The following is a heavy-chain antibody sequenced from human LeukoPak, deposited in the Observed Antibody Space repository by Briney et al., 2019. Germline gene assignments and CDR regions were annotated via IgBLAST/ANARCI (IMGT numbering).Heavy chain of an antibody. CDR2: INEDGSAK. Sequence: GGSLRLSCAASGFTFSRYWMSWVRQAPGKGLEWVANINEDGSAKYYVDSVKGRITISRDNAKKSLYLQMSSLRAEDTAVYYCARGEEQQLAPDYWGQGTLVTVSS. CDR3: ARGEEQQLAPDY. J-gene: IGHJ4*02. CDR1: GFTFSRYW. V-gene: IGHV3-7*05. D-gene: IGHD6-13*01.